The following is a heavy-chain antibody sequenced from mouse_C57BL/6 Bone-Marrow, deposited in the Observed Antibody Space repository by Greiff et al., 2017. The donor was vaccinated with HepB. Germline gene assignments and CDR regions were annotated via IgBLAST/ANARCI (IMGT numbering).Heavy chain of an antibody. Sequence: VQRVESGAELARPGASVKLSCKASGYTFTSYGISWVKQRTGQGLEWIGEIYPRSGNTYYNEKFKGKATLTADKSSSTAYMERRSLTSEDSAVYFCARRGLRRGGYWGQGTTLTVSS. CDR3: ARRGLRRGGY. CDR2: IYPRSGNT. D-gene: IGHD2-4*01. CDR1: GYTFTSYG. V-gene: IGHV1-81*01. J-gene: IGHJ2*01.